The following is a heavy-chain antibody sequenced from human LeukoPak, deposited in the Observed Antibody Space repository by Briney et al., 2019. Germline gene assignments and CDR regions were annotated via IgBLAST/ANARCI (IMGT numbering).Heavy chain of an antibody. CDR2: ISSSSSYI. CDR1: GFTFSSYS. CDR3: ASGMAARYFDY. J-gene: IGHJ4*02. V-gene: IGHV3-21*01. Sequence: GGSLRLSCAASGFTFSSYSMNWVRQAPGKGLEWVSSISSSSSYIYYADSVKGRFTISRDNAKNSLYLQMNSLRAEDTAVYYCASGMAARYFDYWGQGTLVTVSS. D-gene: IGHD6-6*01.